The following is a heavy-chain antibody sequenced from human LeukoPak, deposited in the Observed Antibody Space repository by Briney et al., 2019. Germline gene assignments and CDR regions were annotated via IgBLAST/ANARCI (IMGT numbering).Heavy chain of an antibody. CDR3: AGHHSGNYYCYGMDV. J-gene: IGHJ6*02. Sequence: HTGGSLRLSCAASGFTFSSYAMSWVRQAPGKGLEWVSAISGSGGSTYYADSVKGRFTISRDNSKNTLYLQMNSLRAEDTAVYYCAGHHSGNYYCYGMDVWGQGTTVTVSS. V-gene: IGHV3-23*01. CDR1: GFTFSSYA. CDR2: ISGSGGST. D-gene: IGHD5-12*01.